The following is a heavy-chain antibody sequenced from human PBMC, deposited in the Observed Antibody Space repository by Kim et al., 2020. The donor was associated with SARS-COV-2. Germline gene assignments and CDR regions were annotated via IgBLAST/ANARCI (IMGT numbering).Heavy chain of an antibody. CDR3: ARGVSGYSYGTVFDY. V-gene: IGHV4-59*13. J-gene: IGHJ4*02. CDR2: IYYSGST. Sequence: SETLSLTCTVSGGSISSYYWSWIRQPPGKGLEWIGYIYYSGSTNYNPSLKSRVTISVDTSKNQFSLKLSSVTAADTAVYYCARGVSGYSYGTVFDYWGQGTLVTVSS. D-gene: IGHD5-18*01. CDR1: GGSISSYY.